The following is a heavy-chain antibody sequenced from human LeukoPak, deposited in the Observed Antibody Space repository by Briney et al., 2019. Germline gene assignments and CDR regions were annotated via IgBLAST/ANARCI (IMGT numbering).Heavy chain of an antibody. CDR2: VNPKRGGV. Sequence: ASVKVSCKASGFTFTDYYIHWVRQAPGQGLEWLGWVNPKRGGVNYPPEFQARVTLTSDTSITTAFMELRKLTSDDAAVYYCVRWDSFFYYLDVWGKGTPVTVSS. V-gene: IGHV1-2*02. CDR3: VRWDSFFYYLDV. J-gene: IGHJ6*03. CDR1: GFTFTDYY.